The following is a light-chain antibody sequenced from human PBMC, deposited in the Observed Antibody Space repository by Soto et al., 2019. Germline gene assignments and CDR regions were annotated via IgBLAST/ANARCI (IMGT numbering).Light chain of an antibody. V-gene: IGLV2-14*01. J-gene: IGLJ2*01. CDR2: DVS. CDR3: SSYTSSSTPV. CDR1: SSDVGGYNY. Sequence: QSALPQPASVSGSPGQWITISCTGTSSDVGGYNYVSWYQQHPGKAPKLMIYDVSNRPSGVSNRFSGSKSGNTASLTISGLQAEDEADYYCSSYTSSSTPVFGGGTQLTVL.